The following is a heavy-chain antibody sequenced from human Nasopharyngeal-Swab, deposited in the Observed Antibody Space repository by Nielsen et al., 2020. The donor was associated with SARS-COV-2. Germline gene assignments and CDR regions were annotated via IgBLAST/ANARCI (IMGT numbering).Heavy chain of an antibody. CDR2: INGDGSSL. CDR1: GFTFSNYR. J-gene: IGHJ3*02. Sequence: GESLKISCAASGFTFSNYRMHWVRQAPGKGLVWVSRINGDGSSLNYAEFVKGRFTISTDNAKNTLYLEMNSLRAEDTAVYYCARSYYEFRSGYYYHGAFDIWGQGTMVTVSP. CDR3: ARSYYEFRSGYYYHGAFDI. D-gene: IGHD3-3*01. V-gene: IGHV3-74*01.